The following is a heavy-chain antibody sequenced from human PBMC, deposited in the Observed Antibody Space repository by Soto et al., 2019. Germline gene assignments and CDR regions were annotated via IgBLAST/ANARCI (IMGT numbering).Heavy chain of an antibody. V-gene: IGHV4-59*08. D-gene: IGHD3-10*01. CDR2: IKYNRDS. CDR3: ARHGFGSLHGLVDV. J-gene: IGHJ6*02. Sequence: QVQLQESGPGLVKPSETLSLTCTVSGGSITNYYCSWFRQPPGKGLEWIGYIKYNRDSAYNLSLKRRVTMSMDTSKTQFSLMLESVTATDTAVYYCARHGFGSLHGLVDVWGQGTTVIVSS. CDR1: GGSITNYY.